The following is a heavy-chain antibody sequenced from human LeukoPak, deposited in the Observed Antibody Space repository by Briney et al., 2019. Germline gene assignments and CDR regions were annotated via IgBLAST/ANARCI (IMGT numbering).Heavy chain of an antibody. Sequence: ASVKVSCKASGYTFTSYGISWVRQAPGQGLEWMGWISAYNGNTNYAQKLQGRVTMTTDASTSTAYMELRSLRSDDTAVYYCVRATGTTSYYYGMDAWGQGTTVTVSS. D-gene: IGHD1-7*01. CDR3: VRATGTTSYYYGMDA. J-gene: IGHJ6*02. V-gene: IGHV1-18*01. CDR1: GYTFTSYG. CDR2: ISAYNGNT.